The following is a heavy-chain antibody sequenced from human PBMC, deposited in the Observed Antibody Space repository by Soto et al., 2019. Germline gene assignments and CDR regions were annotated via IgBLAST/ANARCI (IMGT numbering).Heavy chain of an antibody. D-gene: IGHD2-2*01. CDR2: ISWDGGST. CDR3: AKGSRYRGYCITNSCYATEYFHH. CDR1: GFTFDDYT. J-gene: IGHJ1*01. V-gene: IGHV3-43*01. Sequence: PGGSLRLSCAASGFTFDDYTMHWVRQAPGKGLQWVSLISWDGGSTHYADSVKGRFAISRDNSRNSLYLQMNSVRTEDTALYYCAKGSRYRGYCITNSCYATEYFHHWGQGTLVTVS.